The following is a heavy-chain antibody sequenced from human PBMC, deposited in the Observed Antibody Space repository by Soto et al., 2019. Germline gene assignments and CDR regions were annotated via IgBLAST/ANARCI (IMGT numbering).Heavy chain of an antibody. J-gene: IGHJ4*02. CDR1: DALTVSYY. Sequence: SETMSLTCRVSDALTVSYYGSWIRQTPGKGLEWIGYIYYSGSTNYNPSLKSRVTISVDTSKNQFSLKLSSVTAADTAVYYCARLDGVNVFDYWGQGTLVTVSS. D-gene: IGHD2-8*01. CDR2: IYYSGST. V-gene: IGHV4-59*08. CDR3: ARLDGVNVFDY.